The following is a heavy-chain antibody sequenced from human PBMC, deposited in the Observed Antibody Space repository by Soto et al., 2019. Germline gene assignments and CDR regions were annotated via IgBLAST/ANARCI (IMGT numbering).Heavy chain of an antibody. CDR2: INPSGGF. V-gene: IGHV4-34*01. D-gene: IGHD3-10*01. Sequence: ETLSLTCAVYGGSFSDYYWTWIRQSPGKGLEWIGEINPSGGFNYNPSLKSRVSISVATAKTQFSLKLTSVTAADTAVYYCARGRTYYYGSGSSALLYWGQGSLVTVSS. CDR3: ARGRTYYYGSGSSALLY. J-gene: IGHJ4*02. CDR1: GGSFSDYY.